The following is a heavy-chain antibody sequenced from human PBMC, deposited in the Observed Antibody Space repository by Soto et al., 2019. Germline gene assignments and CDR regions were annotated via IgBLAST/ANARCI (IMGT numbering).Heavy chain of an antibody. V-gene: IGHV4-39*01. CDR3: ASLHRYSSINISFDP. J-gene: IGHJ5*02. CDR1: GGSISSSSYY. D-gene: IGHD6-13*01. CDR2: IYYSGST. Sequence: PSETLSLTCTVSGGSISSSSYYWGWIRQPPGKGLEWIGSIYYSGSTYYNPSLKSRVTISVDTSKNQFSLKLSSVTAADTAVYYCASLHRYSSINISFDPWGQGTLVT.